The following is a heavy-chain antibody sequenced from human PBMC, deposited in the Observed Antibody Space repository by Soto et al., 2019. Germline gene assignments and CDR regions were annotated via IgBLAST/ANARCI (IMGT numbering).Heavy chain of an antibody. D-gene: IGHD6-19*01. CDR2: INAGNGNT. CDR1: GYTFTSYA. J-gene: IGHJ5*02. Sequence: QVQLVQSGAEVKKPGASVKVSCKASGYTFTSYAMHWVRQAPGQRLEWMGWINAGNGNTKYSQKLQGRVTITRDTSASTASMELSSLRSEDTAVYYCARGVAGPLHWFDPWGQGTLVTVSS. V-gene: IGHV1-3*01. CDR3: ARGVAGPLHWFDP.